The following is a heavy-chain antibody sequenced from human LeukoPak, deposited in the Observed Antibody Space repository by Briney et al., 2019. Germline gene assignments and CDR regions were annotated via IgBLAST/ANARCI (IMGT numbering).Heavy chain of an antibody. D-gene: IGHD1-26*01. CDR1: GGSISSHY. J-gene: IGHJ4*02. Sequence: SETLSLTCTVSGGSISSHYWSWIRQPPGKGLEWIGYIYYSGSTNYNPSLKSRVTISVDTSKNPFSLKLSSVTAADTAVYYCARSRGSYENPYFDYWGQGTLVTVSS. V-gene: IGHV4-59*11. CDR3: ARSRGSYENPYFDY. CDR2: IYYSGST.